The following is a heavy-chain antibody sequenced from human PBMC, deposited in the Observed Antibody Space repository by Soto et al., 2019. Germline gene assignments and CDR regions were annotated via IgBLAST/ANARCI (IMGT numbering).Heavy chain of an antibody. V-gene: IGHV4-39*01. D-gene: IGHD2-2*02. Sequence: SETLSLTCTVSGGSISSSSYYWGWIRQPPGKGLEGIGSIYYSGSTYYNPSLKSRVTISVDTSKNQFSLKLSSVTAADTAVYYCAIVVVPAAIGYYYYYGMDVWGQGTTVTVSS. CDR1: GGSISSSSYY. CDR3: AIVVVPAAIGYYYYYGMDV. J-gene: IGHJ6*02. CDR2: IYYSGST.